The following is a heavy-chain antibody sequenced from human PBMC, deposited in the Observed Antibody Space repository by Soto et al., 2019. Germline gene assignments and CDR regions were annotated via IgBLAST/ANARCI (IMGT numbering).Heavy chain of an antibody. CDR3: AKEDLEMDYFDY. V-gene: IGHV3-23*01. D-gene: IGHD1-1*01. J-gene: IGHJ4*02. CDR2: ISGSGGST. Sequence: EVQLLESGGGLVQPGGSLRLSWAASGFTFSSYAISLVRQALGKGLEWVSAISGSGGSTSYAGSVKGRCTISRDNSKNTLYLQMNSLRAEDTAVYYRAKEDLEMDYFDYWGQGTLVNVSS. CDR1: GFTFSSYA.